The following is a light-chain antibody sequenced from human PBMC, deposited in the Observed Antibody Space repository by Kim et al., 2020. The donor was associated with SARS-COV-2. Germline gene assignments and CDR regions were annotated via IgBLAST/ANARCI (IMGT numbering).Light chain of an antibody. CDR2: ADN. J-gene: IGLJ2*01. Sequence: QSVLTQPPSVSGAPGQRITITCSGSSFDIGSAYHVHWYQQLPGTAPRLLIYADNKRPSGVPDRFSGSKSGTSASLAIAGLQADDEADYYCQSFDSRMNGVVFGGGTQLTVL. V-gene: IGLV1-40*01. CDR3: QSFDSRMNGVV. CDR1: SFDIGSAYH.